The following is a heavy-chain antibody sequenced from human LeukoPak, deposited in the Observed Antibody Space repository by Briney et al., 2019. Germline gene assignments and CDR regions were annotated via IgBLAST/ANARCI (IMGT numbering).Heavy chain of an antibody. J-gene: IGHJ4*02. D-gene: IGHD3-3*01. V-gene: IGHV4-59*01. Sequence: SETLTLTCTVSGGSISSYYWSWIRQPPGKGLEWIGYIYYSGSTNYNPSLKSRVTISVDTSKNQFSLKLSSVTAADTAVYYCARATSWGVGVVKPYFDYWGQGTLVTVSS. CDR1: GGSISSYY. CDR2: IYYSGST. CDR3: ARATSWGVGVVKPYFDY.